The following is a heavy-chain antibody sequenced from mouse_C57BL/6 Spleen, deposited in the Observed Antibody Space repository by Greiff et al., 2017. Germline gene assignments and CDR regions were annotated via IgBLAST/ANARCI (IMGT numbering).Heavy chain of an antibody. CDR1: GYTFTDYY. Sequence: EVQLQQSGPELVKPGASVKISCKASGYTFTDYYMNWVKQSHGKSLEWIGDINPNNGGTSYNQKFKGKATLTVDKSSSTAYMELRSLTSEDSAVYYCARERGYVTTAQAGYFDVWGTGTTVTVSS. J-gene: IGHJ1*03. CDR2: INPNNGGT. D-gene: IGHD1-2*01. V-gene: IGHV1-26*01. CDR3: ARERGYVTTAQAGYFDV.